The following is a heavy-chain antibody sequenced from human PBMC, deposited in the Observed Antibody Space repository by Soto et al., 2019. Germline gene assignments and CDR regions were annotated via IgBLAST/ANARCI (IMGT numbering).Heavy chain of an antibody. CDR3: AKDIEGYSSSPNDAFDI. CDR1: GFTFDDYA. Sequence: GGSLRLSCAASGFTFDDYAMHWVRQAPGKGLEWVSGISWNSGSIGYADSVKGRFTISRDNAKNSLYLQMNSLRAEDTALYYCAKDIEGYSSSPNDAFDIWGQGTMVTVSS. D-gene: IGHD6-6*01. CDR2: ISWNSGSI. J-gene: IGHJ3*02. V-gene: IGHV3-9*01.